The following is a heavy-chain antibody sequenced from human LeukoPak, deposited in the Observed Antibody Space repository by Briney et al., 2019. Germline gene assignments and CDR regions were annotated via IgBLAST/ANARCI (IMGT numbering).Heavy chain of an antibody. Sequence: GGSLRLSCAASGFTFSDYYMSWILQAPGKGLEWVSYISSRSSHTNYADSVKGRFTISRDNAKNSLYLQMNSLRAEDTAVYYCARFSSGWYYFDYWGQGALVTVSS. CDR2: ISSRSSHT. J-gene: IGHJ4*02. CDR1: GFTFSDYY. V-gene: IGHV3-11*03. CDR3: ARFSSGWYYFDY. D-gene: IGHD6-19*01.